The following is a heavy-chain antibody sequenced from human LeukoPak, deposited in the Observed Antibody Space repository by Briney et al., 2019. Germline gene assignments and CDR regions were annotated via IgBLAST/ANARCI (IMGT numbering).Heavy chain of an antibody. V-gene: IGHV3-74*01. Sequence: PGGSLRLSCVASGFTFNQYWMHWVRQAPGAGLEWVSRLRTDGGRTNYAGSVKGRFTISRDNARNTVYLQMNSLRVEDTAVYYCARDHPGSNSLDYWGQGTLVTVSS. CDR2: LRTDGGRT. J-gene: IGHJ4*02. D-gene: IGHD4-11*01. CDR1: GFTFNQYW. CDR3: ARDHPGSNSLDY.